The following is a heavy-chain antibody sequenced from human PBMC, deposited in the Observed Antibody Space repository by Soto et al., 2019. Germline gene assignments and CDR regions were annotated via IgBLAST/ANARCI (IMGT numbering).Heavy chain of an antibody. V-gene: IGHV3-15*07. J-gene: IGHJ6*02. D-gene: IGHD3-3*01. CDR2: IKSKTDGGTT. CDR1: GFTFSNAW. Sequence: EVQLVESGGGLVKPGGSLRLSCAASGFTFSNAWMNWVRQAPGKGLEWVGRIKSKTDGGTTDYAAPVKGRFTISRDDSKTTLYLQMNSLKTEDTAVYYCTTAYYDFWSGSQISWEDYYYYYGMDVWGQGTTVTVSS. CDR3: TTAYYDFWSGSQISWEDYYYYYGMDV.